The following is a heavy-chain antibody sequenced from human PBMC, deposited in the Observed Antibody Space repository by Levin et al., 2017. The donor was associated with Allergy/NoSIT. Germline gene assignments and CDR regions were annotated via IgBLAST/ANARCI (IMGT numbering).Heavy chain of an antibody. V-gene: IGHV4-31*03. CDR2: ISYSGST. D-gene: IGHD6-13*01. CDR3: ATSPFRGIASRHYYYSYSMDV. J-gene: IGHJ6*04. Sequence: TSETLSLTCTVSGASISSAGYSWTWIRQHPGKGLEWIGYISYSGSTHYNPSLKSRVTISLDTSKHQFSLKPTSVTAADTAVFYCATSPFRGIASRHYYYSYSMDVWGKGTTVTVSS. CDR1: GASISSAGYS.